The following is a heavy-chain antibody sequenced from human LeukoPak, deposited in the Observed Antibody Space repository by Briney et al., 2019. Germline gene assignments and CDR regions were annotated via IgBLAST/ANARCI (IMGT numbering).Heavy chain of an antibody. CDR1: GYTFTGYY. V-gene: IGHV1-2*02. CDR3: ARGKLAAPGRTGYNWFDP. CDR2: INPNSGGT. J-gene: IGHJ5*02. D-gene: IGHD6-13*01. Sequence: ASVQVSCKASGYTFTGYYIHWVRQAPGQGLEWMGWINPNSGGTNYAQKFQGRVTMPRDTSITTAYMGLSGLRSDDTAIYYCARGKLAAPGRTGYNWFDPWGQGTLVTVSS.